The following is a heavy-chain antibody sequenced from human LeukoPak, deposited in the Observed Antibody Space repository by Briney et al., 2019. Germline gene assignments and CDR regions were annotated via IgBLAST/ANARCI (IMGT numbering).Heavy chain of an antibody. J-gene: IGHJ4*02. CDR3: ASGHFELPL. Sequence: GGSLRLSCAASGFPLNNYYMSWIRQAPGKGLEWVSYITTSSDYMYYADSVKGRFTISRDNAKNSLYLQMNSLSAEDTAIYYCASGHFELPLWGQGTLVTVSS. CDR1: GFPLNNYY. V-gene: IGHV3-11*01. CDR2: ITTSSDYM. D-gene: IGHD1-1*01.